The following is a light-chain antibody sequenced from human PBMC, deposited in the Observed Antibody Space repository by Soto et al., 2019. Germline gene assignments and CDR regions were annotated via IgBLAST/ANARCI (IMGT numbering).Light chain of an antibody. V-gene: IGKV3-11*01. Sequence: ENVWTQSPATLSLSPGERATISCRASQSVSNYVAWYQQKPGQAPRLLIYDASNRATGIPARFSGSGSGTDFTRTISSLEPEDFAVYYCQQRSNWLFGPGTKVDIK. CDR1: QSVSNY. J-gene: IGKJ3*01. CDR2: DAS. CDR3: QQRSNWL.